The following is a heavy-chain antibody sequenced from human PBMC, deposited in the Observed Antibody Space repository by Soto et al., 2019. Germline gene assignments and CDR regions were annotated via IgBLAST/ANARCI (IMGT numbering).Heavy chain of an antibody. CDR1: GYTFITYY. CDR2: INPSGGIA. Sequence: QVQLVQSGTEVKEPGASVRVCCKASGYTFITYYVHWVRQAPGQGLEWMGRINPSGGIADYAQTFQGRVTMTRDSSTSTLYMELSSLRSEDTAVYYCARDVYCTNPSCYIRYAMDVWGQGTSVTVS. CDR3: ARDVYCTNPSCYIRYAMDV. D-gene: IGHD2-2*02. V-gene: IGHV1-46*01. J-gene: IGHJ6*02.